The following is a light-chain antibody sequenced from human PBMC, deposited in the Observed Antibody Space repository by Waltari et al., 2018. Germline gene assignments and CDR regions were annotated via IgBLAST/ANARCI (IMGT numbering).Light chain of an antibody. CDR2: ANY. V-gene: IGLV1-44*01. J-gene: IGLJ3*02. Sequence: QSVLTQPPSTSGTPGQMVTISCSGSTSNIGTNTVTWYQLLPGTAPKPLIFANYHRPSGVTDRLSACKSGKSASMVISGLQSEDEADYFCATWDDSLSGRVFGGGTKVTVL. CDR3: ATWDDSLSGRV. CDR1: TSNIGTNT.